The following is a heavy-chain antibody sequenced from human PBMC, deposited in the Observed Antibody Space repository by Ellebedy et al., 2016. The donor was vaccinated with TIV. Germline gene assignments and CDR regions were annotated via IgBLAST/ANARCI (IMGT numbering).Heavy chain of an antibody. CDR3: ARYCNSTTCANWFDP. J-gene: IGHJ5*02. D-gene: IGHD2-2*01. CDR2: NSAYTGNT. Sequence: AASVKVSCKTSGYTFTSYGISWVRQAPGHGLEWMGWNSAYTGNTNYAQMLQGRVTMTPDTFTSTAYMELRSLRSDNTAVYYCARYCNSTTCANWFDPWGQGTLVTVSS. V-gene: IGHV1-18*04. CDR1: GYTFTSYG.